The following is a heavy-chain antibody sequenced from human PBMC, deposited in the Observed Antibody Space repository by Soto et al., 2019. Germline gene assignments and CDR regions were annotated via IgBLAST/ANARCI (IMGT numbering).Heavy chain of an antibody. J-gene: IGHJ2*01. V-gene: IGHV4-34*01. CDR2: INHSGST. Sequence: QVHLQQWGAGLLKPSETLSLTCAVYGGSFSGYYWSWIRQPPGKGLEWIGAINHSGSTNFNPSLKSRVSISVDTSKKQFSLKLSAVTAADTAVYYCAAHLKTTVTAYWYFDLWGRGTLVTVSS. CDR1: GGSFSGYY. D-gene: IGHD4-17*01. CDR3: AAHLKTTVTAYWYFDL.